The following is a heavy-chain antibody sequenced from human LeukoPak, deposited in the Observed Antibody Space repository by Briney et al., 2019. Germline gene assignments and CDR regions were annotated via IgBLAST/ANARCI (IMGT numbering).Heavy chain of an antibody. J-gene: IGHJ4*02. CDR3: ARRIAVAGADYFDY. Sequence: GGSLRLSCAASGFTFDDYAMHWARQAPGKGLEWVSGISWNSGSIGYADSVKGRFTISRDNAKNSLYLQMNSLRDEDTALYYCARRIAVAGADYFDYWGQGTLVTVSS. D-gene: IGHD6-19*01. V-gene: IGHV3-9*01. CDR1: GFTFDDYA. CDR2: ISWNSGSI.